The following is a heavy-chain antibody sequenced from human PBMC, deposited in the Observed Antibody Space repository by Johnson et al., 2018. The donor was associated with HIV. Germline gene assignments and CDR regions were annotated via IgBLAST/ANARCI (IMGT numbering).Heavy chain of an antibody. V-gene: IGHV3-30*14. CDR3: ARSGAASIAARGDAFDI. J-gene: IGHJ3*02. CDR2: ISYDGSNK. CDR1: GFTFSSYA. Sequence: QVQLVESGGGLVQPGGSLRLSCAASGFTFSSYAMSWVRQAPGKGLEWVAVISYDGSNKYYADSVKGRFTISRDNSKNTLYLQMNSLRAEDTAVYYCARSGAASIAARGDAFDIWGQGTMVTVSS. D-gene: IGHD6-6*01.